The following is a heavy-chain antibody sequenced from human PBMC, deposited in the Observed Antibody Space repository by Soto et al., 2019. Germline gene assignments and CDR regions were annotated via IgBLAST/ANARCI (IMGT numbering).Heavy chain of an antibody. V-gene: IGHV4-59*11. CDR3: ARSDSSNSGSYRRWFVI. J-gene: IGHJ3*02. Sequence: QVQLQESGPGVVKPSETLSLTCTGFGGSFRSHYWTWLRQSPGKGLEWIGKIYYSGKTNYNPSLMSRVTISLDTSTYPFSLIVSSVTAVPTAVYYVARSDSSNSGSYRRWFVIWGQGTMVTVSS. CDR2: IYYSGKT. CDR1: GGSFRSHY. D-gene: IGHD3-16*02.